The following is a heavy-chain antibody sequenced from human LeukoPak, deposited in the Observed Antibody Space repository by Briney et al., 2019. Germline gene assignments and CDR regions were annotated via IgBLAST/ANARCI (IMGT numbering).Heavy chain of an antibody. CDR2: TSYSGYP. CDR1: GGSIRTSEDH. Sequence: PSETLSLTCTVSGGSIRTSEDHWTWIRQRPGKGLEWIGYTSYSGYPDSNPSLKSRVIMSLDTSKNQFSLKLSSVTAADTAVYYCARVEYWLPDCWGQGTLVTVSS. J-gene: IGHJ4*02. V-gene: IGHV4-31*03. CDR3: ARVEYWLPDC. D-gene: IGHD3-9*01.